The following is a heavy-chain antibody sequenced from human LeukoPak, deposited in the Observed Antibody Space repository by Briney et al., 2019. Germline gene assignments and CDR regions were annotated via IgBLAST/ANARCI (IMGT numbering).Heavy chain of an antibody. D-gene: IGHD5-18*01. CDR1: GGSISSSNW. CDR3: ARGMPGGYSYGYPRNYYYYMDV. Sequence: SETLSLTCAVSGGSISSSNWWSWVRQPPGKGLEWIGEIYHSGSTNYNPSLKSRVTISVDKSKNQFSLKLSSVTAADTAVYYCARGMPGGYSYGYPRNYYYYMDVWGKGTTVTVSS. J-gene: IGHJ6*03. CDR2: IYHSGST. V-gene: IGHV4-4*02.